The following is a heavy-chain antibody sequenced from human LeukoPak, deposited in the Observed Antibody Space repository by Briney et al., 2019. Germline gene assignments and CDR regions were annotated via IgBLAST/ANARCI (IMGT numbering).Heavy chain of an antibody. D-gene: IGHD5-24*01. CDR3: ARATSGQRRDGYNYNYYYYMDV. V-gene: IGHV4-59*01. CDR2: IYYSGST. CDR1: GGSLGSYY. J-gene: IGHJ6*03. Sequence: SETLSLTCTVSGGSLGSYYWSWIRQPPGKGLEWIGHIYYSGSTNYNPSLKSRVIISVDTSKNQFSLNLDSVTAADTAVYYCARATSGQRRDGYNYNYYYYMDVWGKGTTVTVSS.